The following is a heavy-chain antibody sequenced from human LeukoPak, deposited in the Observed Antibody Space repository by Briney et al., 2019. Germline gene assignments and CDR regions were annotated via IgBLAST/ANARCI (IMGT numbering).Heavy chain of an antibody. J-gene: IGHJ3*01. CDR1: GFTFSSYN. D-gene: IGHD1-26*01. V-gene: IGHV3-48*02. Sequence: PGGSLRLSCAASGFTFSSYNMNWVRQAPGKGLEWVSYISSSSSTIYYADSVKGRFTISRDNAKNSLFLQMNSLRDEDTAVYYCATEIRWESLFWGQGTMVTVSS. CDR3: ATEIRWESLF. CDR2: ISSSSSTI.